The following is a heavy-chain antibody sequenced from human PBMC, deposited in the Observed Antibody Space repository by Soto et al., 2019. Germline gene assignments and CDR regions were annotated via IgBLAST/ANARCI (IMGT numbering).Heavy chain of an antibody. CDR3: ARGGCSSTSCYTFVPEYYGMDV. CDR2: INAGNGNA. Sequence: ASLKVSCKASGYTFTSYAMHWVRQAPGQRLEWMGWINAGNGNAKYSQKFQGRVTITRDTSASTAYMELSSLRSEDTAVYYCARGGCSSTSCYTFVPEYYGMDVWGQGTTVTVSS. CDR1: GYTFTSYA. V-gene: IGHV1-3*01. D-gene: IGHD2-2*02. J-gene: IGHJ6*02.